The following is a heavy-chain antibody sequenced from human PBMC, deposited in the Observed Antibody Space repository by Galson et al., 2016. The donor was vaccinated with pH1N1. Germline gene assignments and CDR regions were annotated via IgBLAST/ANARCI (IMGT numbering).Heavy chain of an antibody. D-gene: IGHD3-3*01. V-gene: IGHV3-53*01. CDR3: ARVGDFWSYYYYNMDV. J-gene: IGHJ6*02. CDR1: GFTVSSNY. Sequence: SLRLSCAASGFTVSSNYMSWVRQAPGKGLEWVSLIYGGGRTYYADSVKGRFTISRDNSKNTLYLQMNSLRVEDTAVYYCARVGDFWSYYYYNMDVWGQGTTVTVSS. CDR2: IYGGGRT.